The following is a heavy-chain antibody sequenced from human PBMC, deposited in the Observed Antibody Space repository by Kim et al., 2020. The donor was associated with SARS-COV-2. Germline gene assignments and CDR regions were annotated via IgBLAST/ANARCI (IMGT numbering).Heavy chain of an antibody. CDR1: GFTFSSYS. D-gene: IGHD3-3*01. Sequence: GGSLRLSCAASGFTFSSYSMNWVRQAPGKGLEWVSSISSSSSYIYYADSVKGRFTISRDNAKNSLYLQMNSLRAEDTAVYYCARGGQVFGVVIMFDYWGQGTLVTVSS. CDR2: ISSSSSYI. J-gene: IGHJ4*02. V-gene: IGHV3-21*01. CDR3: ARGGQVFGVVIMFDY.